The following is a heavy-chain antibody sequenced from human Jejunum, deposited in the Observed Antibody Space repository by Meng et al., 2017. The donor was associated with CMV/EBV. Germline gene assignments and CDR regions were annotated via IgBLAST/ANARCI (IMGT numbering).Heavy chain of an antibody. Sequence: TSDDINWVRKANGQGLEWMGWMNPNSGSTGYAQKFQGRVTMTRNTSISTAYMELSSLRSEDTAVYYCARKYCSSSSCKGGHGMDVWGQGTTVTVSS. J-gene: IGHJ6*02. V-gene: IGHV1-8*01. CDR2: MNPNSGST. D-gene: IGHD2-2*01. CDR3: ARKYCSSSSCKGGHGMDV. CDR1: TSDD.